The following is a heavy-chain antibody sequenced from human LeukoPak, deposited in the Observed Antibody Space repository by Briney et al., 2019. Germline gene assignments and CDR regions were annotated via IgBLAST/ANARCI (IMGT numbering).Heavy chain of an antibody. CDR1: GFNLGNYA. V-gene: IGHV3-23*01. CDR3: AKGVRLWFAFYFDY. D-gene: IGHD3-10*01. J-gene: IGHJ4*02. Sequence: GGSLRLSCAASGFNLGNYAMSWFRQAPGKGLEWVSAISGNGLNTYHADSVKGRFTISGESSGNTLSLQMHNLRAEDTAVYYCAKGVRLWFAFYFDYWGQGTLVTVSS. CDR2: ISGNGLNT.